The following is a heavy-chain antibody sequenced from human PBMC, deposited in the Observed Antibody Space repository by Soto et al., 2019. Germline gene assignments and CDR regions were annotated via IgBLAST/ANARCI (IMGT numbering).Heavy chain of an antibody. CDR2: ISGSGGST. Sequence: GGSLRLSCAASGFTFSSYAMSWVRQAPGKGLEWVSAISGSGGSTYYADSVKGRFTISRDNSKNTLYLQMNSLRAEDTAVYYCAKIVRKAGYSSGWYPYWGQGTLVTVSS. CDR3: AKIVRKAGYSSGWYPY. V-gene: IGHV3-23*01. D-gene: IGHD6-19*01. J-gene: IGHJ4*02. CDR1: GFTFSSYA.